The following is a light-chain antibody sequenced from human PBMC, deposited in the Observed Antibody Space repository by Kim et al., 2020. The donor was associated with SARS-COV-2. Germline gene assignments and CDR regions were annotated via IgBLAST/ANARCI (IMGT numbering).Light chain of an antibody. J-gene: IGLJ2*01. V-gene: IGLV10-54*01. CDR2: RNN. CDR1: SNNVGNEG. CDR3: SAWDYSVNAWV. Sequence: LTQPPSVSKDLRQTATLTCTGDSNNVGNEGAAWLQQHPGHPPKLLFYRNNDRPPGISQRLSASRSGSTASLTITGLQPDDEADYYCSAWDYSVNAWVFGGGTQLTVL.